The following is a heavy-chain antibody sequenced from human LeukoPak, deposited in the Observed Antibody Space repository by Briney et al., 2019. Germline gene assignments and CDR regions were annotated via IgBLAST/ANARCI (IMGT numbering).Heavy chain of an antibody. CDR1: GFTFSSYG. CDR3: ARGTPFSSSSPHYYFDY. D-gene: IGHD6-6*01. J-gene: IGHJ4*02. CDR2: IWYDGSNK. V-gene: IGHV3-33*01. Sequence: GGSLRLSCAASGFTFSSYGMHWVRQAPGKGLEWVAVIWYDGSNKYYADSVKGRFTVFRDNSKNTLYLLMNSLRAEDTAVYFCARGTPFSSSSPHYYFDYWGQGTLVTVSS.